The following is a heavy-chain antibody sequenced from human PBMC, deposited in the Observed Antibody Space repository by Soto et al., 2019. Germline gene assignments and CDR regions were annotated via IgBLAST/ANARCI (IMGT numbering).Heavy chain of an antibody. CDR1: GYTFTSYA. D-gene: IGHD3-22*01. CDR2: INAGNGNT. Sequence: ASVKVSCKASGYTFTSYAMHWVRQAPGQRLEWMGWINAGNGNTKYSQKFQGRVTITRDTSASTAYMELSSLRSDDTAVYYCARSYYYDSSGYFTSYYYYGMDVWGQGTTVTVSS. CDR3: ARSYYYDSSGYFTSYYYYGMDV. V-gene: IGHV1-3*01. J-gene: IGHJ6*02.